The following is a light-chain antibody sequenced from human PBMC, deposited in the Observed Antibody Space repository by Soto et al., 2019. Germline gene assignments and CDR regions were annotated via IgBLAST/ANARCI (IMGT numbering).Light chain of an antibody. Sequence: DMQMTQSPSSMSASVGDLVSMXXQASQNITYNLSWYQQKPGKTPKLXSYSASSLQNGVPSRFSGGGSGTDFTLTISSLQPEDFASYYCQQSYTTPHTFGQGTRLEIK. J-gene: IGKJ5*01. V-gene: IGKV1-39*01. CDR1: QNITYN. CDR3: QQSYTTPHT. CDR2: SAS.